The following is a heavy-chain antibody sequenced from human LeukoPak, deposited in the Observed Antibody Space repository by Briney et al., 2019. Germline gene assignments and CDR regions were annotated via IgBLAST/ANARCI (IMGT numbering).Heavy chain of an antibody. CDR2: ISGYNGNT. D-gene: IGHD2-2*01. CDR1: GYTFNSYG. J-gene: IGHJ6*01. V-gene: IGHV1-18*01. Sequence: ASVKVSCKASGYTFNSYGISWVRQAPGQGLEWMGWISGYNGNTNYGQKLRGRVAMTRDTSTSTAYMEVRSLRPDDTAVYYCARVRDYCTSTSCPTAYYGMDVWGQGTTVTVSS. CDR3: ARVRDYCTSTSCPTAYYGMDV.